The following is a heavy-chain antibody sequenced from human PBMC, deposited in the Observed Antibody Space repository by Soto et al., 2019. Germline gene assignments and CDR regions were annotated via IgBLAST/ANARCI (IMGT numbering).Heavy chain of an antibody. V-gene: IGHV3-30-3*01. CDR3: ARDRELRYFDWLLLGYYYYYGMDV. CDR2: ISYDGSNK. CDR1: GFTFSSYA. Sequence: QVQLVESGGGVVQPGRSLRLSCAASGFTFSSYAMHWVRQAPGKGLEWVAVISYDGSNKYYADSVKGRFTISRDNSKNTLYLQMNSLRAEDTAVYYCARDRELRYFDWLLLGYYYYYGMDVW. D-gene: IGHD3-9*01. J-gene: IGHJ6*01.